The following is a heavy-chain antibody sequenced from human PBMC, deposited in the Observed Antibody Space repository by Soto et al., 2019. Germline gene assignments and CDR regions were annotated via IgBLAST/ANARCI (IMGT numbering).Heavy chain of an antibody. D-gene: IGHD1-26*01. V-gene: IGHV3-30-3*01. J-gene: IGHJ4*02. CDR3: ARDACRYRRGAYFDH. Sequence: SLRLSCDASGFTFSTYALHWVRQAPGKGLEWVAFISYTGANQYYADSVKGRFTVSRDNSKNIASLQMTSLKPEDSAVYYCARDACRYRRGAYFDHWGQGTLVTVSS. CDR1: GFTFSTYA. CDR2: ISYTGANQ.